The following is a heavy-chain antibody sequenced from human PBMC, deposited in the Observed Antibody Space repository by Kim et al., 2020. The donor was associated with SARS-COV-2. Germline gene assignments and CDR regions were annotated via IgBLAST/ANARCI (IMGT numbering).Heavy chain of an antibody. CDR3: AKDQVGWELPRDVFDY. V-gene: IGHV3-23*01. Sequence: SGKGRFTIARDNATNTLELQMNSLRAEDTAVYYCAKDQVGWELPRDVFDYWGQGTLVTVSS. J-gene: IGHJ4*02. D-gene: IGHD1-26*01.